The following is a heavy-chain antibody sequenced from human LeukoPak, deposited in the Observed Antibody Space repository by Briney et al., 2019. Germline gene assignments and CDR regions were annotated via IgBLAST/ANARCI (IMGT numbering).Heavy chain of an antibody. V-gene: IGHV1-2*02. J-gene: IGHJ4*02. Sequence: ASVKVSCKASGYTFTGYYMHWVRQAPGQGLEWMGWINPNSGGTNYAQKFQGRVTMTRDTSISTAYMELSRLRSDDTAVYYCARLDRGFGIAAHFDYWAREPWSPSPQ. CDR1: GYTFTGYY. CDR3: ARLDRGFGIAAHFDY. D-gene: IGHD6-6*01. CDR2: INPNSGGT.